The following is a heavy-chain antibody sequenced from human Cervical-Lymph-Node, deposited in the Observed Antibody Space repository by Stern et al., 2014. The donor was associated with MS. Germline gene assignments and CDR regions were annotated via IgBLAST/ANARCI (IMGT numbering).Heavy chain of an antibody. J-gene: IGHJ3*01. Sequence: VQLVESGSELKKPGASVKVSCKATGYTFSSWAMNWVRQAPGQGLEWVGWINTNTGEPAYAQDFKGRFVFSLDTSVSTAYLQISGLESADTAMYYCARDRDRNAGADAADFWGQGTMVTVSP. CDR1: GYTFSSWA. V-gene: IGHV7-4-1*02. CDR2: INTNTGEP. D-gene: IGHD1-1*01. CDR3: ARDRDRNAGADAADF.